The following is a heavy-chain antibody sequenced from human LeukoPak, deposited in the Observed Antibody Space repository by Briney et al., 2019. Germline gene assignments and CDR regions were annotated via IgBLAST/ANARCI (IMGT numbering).Heavy chain of an antibody. CDR2: IWYDGSNK. CDR1: GFTFSSYG. J-gene: IGHJ5*02. CDR3: ARDYDFWGNNWFDP. Sequence: GGSLRLSCAASGFTFSSYGMHWVRQAPGKGLEWVAVIWYDGSNKYYADSVKGRFTISRDNSENTLYLQMNSLRAEDTAVYYCARDYDFWGNNWFDPWGQGTLVTVSS. D-gene: IGHD3/OR15-3a*01. V-gene: IGHV3-33*01.